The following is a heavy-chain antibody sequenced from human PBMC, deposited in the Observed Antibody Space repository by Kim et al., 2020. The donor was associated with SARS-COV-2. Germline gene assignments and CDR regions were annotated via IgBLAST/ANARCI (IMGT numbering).Heavy chain of an antibody. CDR1: GYTFTSYA. Sequence: ASVKVSCKASGYTFTSYAMHWVRQAPGQRLEWMGWINAGNGNTKYSQKFQGRVTITRDTSASTAYMELSSLRSEDTAVYYCARASPYSSSYTSWGQGTLVTVSS. CDR3: ARASPYSSSYTS. V-gene: IGHV1-3*01. D-gene: IGHD6-13*01. CDR2: INAGNGNT. J-gene: IGHJ5*02.